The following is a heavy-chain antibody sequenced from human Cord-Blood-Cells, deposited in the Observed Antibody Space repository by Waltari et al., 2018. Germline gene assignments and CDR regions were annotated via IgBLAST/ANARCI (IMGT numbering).Heavy chain of an antibody. CDR1: GGSVSSSSYY. CDR2: IYYSGST. D-gene: IGHD3-3*01. V-gene: IGHV4-39*01. J-gene: IGHJ4*02. CDR3: ARHGGSIFGVVIDY. Sequence: QLQLQESGPGLGKPSETLSLTCPVSGGSVSSSSYYWGWHRQPPGKGLGWIGSIYYSGSTYYNPSLKSRVTISVDTSKNQFSLKLSSVTAADTAVYYCARHGGSIFGVVIDYWGQGTLVTVSS.